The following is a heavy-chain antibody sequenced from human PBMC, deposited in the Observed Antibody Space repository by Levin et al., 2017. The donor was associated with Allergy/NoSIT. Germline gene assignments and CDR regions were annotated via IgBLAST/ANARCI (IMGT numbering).Heavy chain of an antibody. D-gene: IGHD4-17*01. CDR2: IYHSGST. V-gene: IGHV4-30-2*01. Sequence: SETLSLTCAVSGGSISSGGYSWSWIRQPPGKGLEWIGYIYHSGSTYYNPSLKSRVTISVDRSKNQFSLKLSSVTAADTAVYYCARAVTNTKLGFDYWGQGTLVTVSS. CDR1: GGSISSGGYS. J-gene: IGHJ4*02. CDR3: ARAVTNTKLGFDY.